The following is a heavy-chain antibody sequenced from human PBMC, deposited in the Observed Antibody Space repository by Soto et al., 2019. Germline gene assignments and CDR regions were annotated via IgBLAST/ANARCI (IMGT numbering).Heavy chain of an antibody. J-gene: IGHJ4*02. CDR1: GFYYTNYA. CDR3: ARGRWVATTASYYFDY. Sequence: ASVKVSCKASGFYYTNYAIQWVRQAPGQRLEWMGWINAGNGKTRYSQTLQDRVSITRDTSASTVYMEVNSLRSEDTALYYCARGRWVATTASYYFDYWGQGTPVTVSS. D-gene: IGHD5-12*01. V-gene: IGHV1-3*01. CDR2: INAGNGKT.